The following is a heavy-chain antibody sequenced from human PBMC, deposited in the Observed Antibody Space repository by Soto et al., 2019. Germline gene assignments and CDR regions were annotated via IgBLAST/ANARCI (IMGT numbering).Heavy chain of an antibody. CDR3: ASAKAVVVAALGI. V-gene: IGHV3-23*01. Sequence: EGHLLESGGGLVQPGGSLRLSCTASGFTFSNSAMIWVRQAPGQGLEWVASISENGGSRGGTYYADSVKGRFTISRNNSKSPLDLQVDSLTGADTAVYYCASAKAVVVAALGIWGQGTMVTVSS. CDR2: ISENGGSRGGT. CDR1: GFTFSNSA. J-gene: IGHJ3*02. D-gene: IGHD2-21*01.